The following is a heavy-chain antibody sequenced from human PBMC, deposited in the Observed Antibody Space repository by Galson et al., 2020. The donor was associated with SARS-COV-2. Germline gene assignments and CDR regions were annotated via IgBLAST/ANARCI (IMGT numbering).Heavy chain of an antibody. Sequence: GKTGGSLRLSCAASGFPFSDYYMIWIRQAPGKGLEWLSYISSSSGNIHYADSVKGRFTISRDDAKSSVYLQMNSLRVEDTAVYYCARGGRLCGGVVFWGQGTLVTVSS. J-gene: IGHJ4*02. CDR3: ARGGRLCGGVVF. CDR1: GFPFSDYY. D-gene: IGHD2-21*01. CDR2: ISSSSGNI. V-gene: IGHV3-11*01.